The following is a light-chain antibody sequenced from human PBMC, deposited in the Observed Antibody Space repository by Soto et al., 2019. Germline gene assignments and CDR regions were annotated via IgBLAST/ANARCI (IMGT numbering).Light chain of an antibody. J-gene: IGLJ2*01. CDR3: CSFAGGATFV. CDR2: EVI. V-gene: IGLV2-8*01. Sequence: QSALTQPPSASGSPGQSVTLSCTGSSSDVGTYNYVSWYQQHPGKAPRLMIYEVIKRPSGVPDRFSGSKSGYTASLTVSGLQPEDEADYSCCSFAGGATFVFGGGTKLTVL. CDR1: SSDVGTYNY.